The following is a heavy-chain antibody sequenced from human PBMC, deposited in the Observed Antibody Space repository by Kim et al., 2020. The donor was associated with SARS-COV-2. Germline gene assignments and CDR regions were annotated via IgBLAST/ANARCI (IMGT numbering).Heavy chain of an antibody. CDR3: ASIAVAGRGGDY. CDR2: IYYSGST. J-gene: IGHJ4*02. Sequence: SETLSLTYTVSGGSISSSSYYWGWIRQPPGKGLEWIGSIYYSGSTYYNPSLKSRVTISVDTSKNQFSLKLSSVTAADTAVYYCASIAVAGRGGDYWGQGT. CDR1: GGSISSSSYY. D-gene: IGHD6-19*01. V-gene: IGHV4-39*01.